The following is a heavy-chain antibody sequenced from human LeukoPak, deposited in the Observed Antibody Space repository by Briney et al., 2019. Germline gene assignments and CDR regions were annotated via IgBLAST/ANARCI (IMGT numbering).Heavy chain of an antibody. V-gene: IGHV4-30-4*01. CDR2: IYYSGST. CDR1: GGSISSGDYY. Sequence: PSETLSLTCTVSGGSISSGDYYWSWIRQPPGKGLEWIGYIYYSGSTYYNPSLKSRVTISVDTSKNQFSLKLSSVTAADTAVYYCARDNYGDRSFDLWGRGTLVTASS. D-gene: IGHD4-17*01. CDR3: ARDNYGDRSFDL. J-gene: IGHJ2*01.